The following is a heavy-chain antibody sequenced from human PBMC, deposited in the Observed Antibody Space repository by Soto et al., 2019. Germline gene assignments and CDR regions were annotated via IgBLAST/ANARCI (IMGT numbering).Heavy chain of an antibody. V-gene: IGHV3-30*18. CDR1: GFTFRTYD. J-gene: IGHJ6*02. D-gene: IGHD3-16*02. CDR3: AKDLDYDYVWGSYRYSYYYYGMDV. CDR2: ISYDGNDK. Sequence: RLSCAASGFTFRTYDMHWVRQAPGKGLEWVALISYDGNDKHHSDSVKGRFTISRDNSRNTLYLQMNSLRAEDTAVYYCAKDLDYDYVWGSYRYSYYYYGMDVWGQGTTVTVSS.